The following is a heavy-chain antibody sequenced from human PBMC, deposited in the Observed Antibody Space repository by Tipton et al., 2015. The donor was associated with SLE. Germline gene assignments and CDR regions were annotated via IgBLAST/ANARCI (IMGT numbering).Heavy chain of an antibody. CDR1: GYTFTSYG. CDR2: ISAYNGNT. J-gene: IGHJ3*02. CDR3: ARDSRPRLITIFGVGLDAFDI. D-gene: IGHD3-3*01. Sequence: QLVQSGAEVKKPGASVKVSCKASGYTFTSYGISWVRQAPGQGLEWMGWISAYNGNTNYAQKLQGRVTMTTDTSTSTAYMELRSLRSDDTAVYYCARDSRPRLITIFGVGLDAFDIWGQGTMVTVSS. V-gene: IGHV1-18*01.